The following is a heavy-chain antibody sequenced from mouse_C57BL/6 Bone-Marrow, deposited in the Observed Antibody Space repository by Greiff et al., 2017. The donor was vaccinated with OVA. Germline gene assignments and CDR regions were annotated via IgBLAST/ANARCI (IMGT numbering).Heavy chain of an antibody. Sequence: QVQLQHSGAELVRPGASVTLSCKASGYTFTDYEMHWVKQTPVHGLEWIGAIDPETGGTAYNQKFKGKAILTADKSSSTAYMELRSLTSEDSAVYYCTRQGGYYWFAYWCQGTLVTVSA. CDR2: IDPETGGT. V-gene: IGHV1-15*01. CDR3: TRQGGYYWFAY. D-gene: IGHD2-3*01. CDR1: GYTFTDYE. J-gene: IGHJ3*01.